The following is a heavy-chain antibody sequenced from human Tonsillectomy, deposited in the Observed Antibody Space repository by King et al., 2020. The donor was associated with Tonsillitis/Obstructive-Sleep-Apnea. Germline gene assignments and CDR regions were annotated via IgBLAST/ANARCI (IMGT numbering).Heavy chain of an antibody. J-gene: IGHJ6*02. V-gene: IGHV1-2*02. CDR1: GYTFTGYY. CDR3: ARGGNDLYGMDV. CDR2: INPKTGDT. Sequence: QLVQSGAEVQKPGASVKVSCKASGYTFTGYYVHWVRQAPGQGREWRGWINPKTGDTNYAQKFQGRVTMTRVTSISTAYMQLSRLRSDDTAVYYCARGGNDLYGMDVWGQGTTLTVSS. D-gene: IGHD5-12*01.